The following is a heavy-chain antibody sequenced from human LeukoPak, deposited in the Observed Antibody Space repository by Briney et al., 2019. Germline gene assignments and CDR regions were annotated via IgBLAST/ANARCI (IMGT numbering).Heavy chain of an antibody. CDR3: ACYDCGDY. CDR1: GYTFTSYA. CDR2: INTNTGSP. J-gene: IGHJ4*02. D-gene: IGHD2-2*01. V-gene: IGHV7-4-1*02. Sequence: ASVKVSCKASGYTFTSYAMNWVRQAPGQGLEWMGWINTNTGSPTYAQALTGRSVFSLDTSVSTAYLQISSLKAEDAAVYYCACYDCGDYWGQGTLVTVSS.